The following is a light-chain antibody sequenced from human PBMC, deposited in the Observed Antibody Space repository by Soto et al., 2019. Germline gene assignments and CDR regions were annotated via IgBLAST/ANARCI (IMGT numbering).Light chain of an antibody. Sequence: QSALTQPRSVSGSPGQSVTISCTGTSSDVGGYNYVSWYQQHPGKAPKLMLYDVSKRPSGVPDRFSGSKSGNTASLTSSGLQAEDEADYYCCSYAGSYTYVFGTGTQLTVL. CDR1: SSDVGGYNY. J-gene: IGLJ1*01. CDR3: CSYAGSYTYV. CDR2: DVS. V-gene: IGLV2-11*01.